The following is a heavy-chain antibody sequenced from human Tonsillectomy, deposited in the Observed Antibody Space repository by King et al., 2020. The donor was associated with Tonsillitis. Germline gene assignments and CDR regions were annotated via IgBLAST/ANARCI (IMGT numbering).Heavy chain of an antibody. Sequence: VQLVESGGGLVKPGGSLRLSCAASGFTFSDYYMSWIRQAPGKGLEWVSYISSSGSNIYYADSVKGRFTISRDNAKNSLYLHMNSLRAEDTAVYYCARTDGAATYYYYYGMDVWGQGTTVTVSS. CDR2: ISSSGSNI. CDR3: ARTDGAATYYYYYGMDV. D-gene: IGHD2-15*01. J-gene: IGHJ6*02. V-gene: IGHV3-11*01. CDR1: GFTFSDYY.